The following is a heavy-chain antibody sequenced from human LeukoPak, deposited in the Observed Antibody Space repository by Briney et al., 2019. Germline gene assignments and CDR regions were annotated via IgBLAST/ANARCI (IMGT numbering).Heavy chain of an antibody. D-gene: IGHD6-13*01. V-gene: IGHV3-30-3*01. J-gene: IGHJ4*02. CDR2: ISYDGSNK. CDR3: ARDPSSWYYFDY. Sequence: QPGGSLRLSCAASGFTFGSYAMHWVRQAPGKGLEWVAVISYDGSNKYYADSVKGRFTISRDNSKNTLYLQMNSLRAEDTAVYYCARDPSSWYYFDYWGQGTLVTVSS. CDR1: GFTFGSYA.